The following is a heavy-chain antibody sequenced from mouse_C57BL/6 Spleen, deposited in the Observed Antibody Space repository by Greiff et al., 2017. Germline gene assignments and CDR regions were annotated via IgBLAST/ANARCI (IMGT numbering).Heavy chain of an antibody. CDR3: ARGTMMGYYAMDY. V-gene: IGHV1-52*01. CDR1: GYTFTSYW. D-gene: IGHD2-3*01. CDR2: IDPSDSET. J-gene: IGHJ4*01. Sequence: QVQLQQPGAELVRPGSSVKLSCKASGYTFTSYWMHWVKQRPIQGLEWIGNIDPSDSETHYNQKFKDKATLTVDKSSSTAYMQLSSLTSEDSAVYYCARGTMMGYYAMDYWGQGTSVTVSS.